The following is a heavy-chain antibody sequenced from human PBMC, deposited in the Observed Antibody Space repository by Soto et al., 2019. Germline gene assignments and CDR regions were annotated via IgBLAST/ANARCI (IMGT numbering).Heavy chain of an antibody. CDR2: INPNSGGT. J-gene: IGHJ6*02. CDR3: ARGDCSSTSCSDYYYYGMDV. V-gene: IGHV1-2*02. CDR1: GYTFTGYY. Sequence: ASVEVSCEPSGYTFTGYYIHCVRQAPGPGLEWMGWINPNSGGTNYAQKFQGRVTMTRDTSISTAYMELSRLRSDDTAVYYCARGDCSSTSCSDYYYYGMDVWGQGTTVTVSS. D-gene: IGHD2-2*01.